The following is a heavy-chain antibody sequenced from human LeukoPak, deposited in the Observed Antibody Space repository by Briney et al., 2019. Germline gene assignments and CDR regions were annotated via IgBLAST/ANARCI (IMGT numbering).Heavy chain of an antibody. V-gene: IGHV1-18*01. CDR2: INMYNGNT. CDR1: GYTFTSYA. Sequence: GASVTVSFKASGYTFTSYAISWVRQAPAQGPEWMGCINMYNGNTNYTQKLQGRVTMTTDTSTSTAHMELRSLRSDDTAVYYCARVVGNYVWGSYRPEGCFDSWGQGTLVTVSS. CDR3: ARVVGNYVWGSYRPEGCFDS. D-gene: IGHD3-16*02. J-gene: IGHJ4*02.